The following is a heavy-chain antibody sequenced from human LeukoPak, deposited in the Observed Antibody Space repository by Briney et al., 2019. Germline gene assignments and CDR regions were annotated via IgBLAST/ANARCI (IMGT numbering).Heavy chain of an antibody. D-gene: IGHD2-2*01. V-gene: IGHV4-59*01. CDR3: AGGYCSSTSCRRNAFDI. Sequence: PSETLSLTCTVSGGSISSYYWSWIRQPPGKGLEWIGYIYYSGSTNYNPSLKSRVTISVDTSKNQFSLKLSSVTAADTAVYYCAGGYCSSTSCRRNAFDIWGQGTMVTVSS. J-gene: IGHJ3*02. CDR1: GGSISSYY. CDR2: IYYSGST.